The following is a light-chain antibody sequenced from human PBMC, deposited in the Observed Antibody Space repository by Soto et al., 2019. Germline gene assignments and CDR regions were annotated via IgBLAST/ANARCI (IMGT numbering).Light chain of an antibody. J-gene: IGKJ2*01. CDR3: HHYNNWPPMNT. Sequence: EIVMTQSPATLSVSPGERATLSCRASQTVSSDLAWYQQKPGQTPRLLIYDASTRATGIPARFSGSGSGTQFTLTISSLQSEDFAVYYCHHYNNWPPMNTFGQGTKVEIK. CDR2: DAS. V-gene: IGKV3-15*01. CDR1: QTVSSD.